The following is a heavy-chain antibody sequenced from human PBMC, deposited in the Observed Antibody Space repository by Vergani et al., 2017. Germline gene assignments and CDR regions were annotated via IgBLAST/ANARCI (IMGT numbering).Heavy chain of an antibody. CDR1: GGSISSGDYY. Sequence: QVQLQESGPGLVKPSQTLSLTCTVSGGSISSGDYYWSWIRQPPGKGLEWIGYIYYSGSTYYNPSLKSRVTISVDTSKNQFSLKLSSVTAADTAVYYCARHSSIYDFWSGYWSGYDAFDIWGQGTMVTVSS. CDR3: ARHSSIYDFWSGYWSGYDAFDI. CDR2: IYYSGST. V-gene: IGHV4-30-4*08. J-gene: IGHJ3*02. D-gene: IGHD3-3*01.